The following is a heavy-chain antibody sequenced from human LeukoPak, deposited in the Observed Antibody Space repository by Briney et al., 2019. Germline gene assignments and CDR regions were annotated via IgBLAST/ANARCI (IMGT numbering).Heavy chain of an antibody. CDR3: ASPPYYFYCSGYYPGYFQH. J-gene: IGHJ1*01. Sequence: GGSLRLSCAASGFTFSDYYMSWIRQAPGKGLEWVSYISSSDSYTSYADSVKGRFYADSVKGRFTISRDNAKNSLYLQMNSLRAQDTAVYFCASPPYYFYCSGYYPGYFQHWGQGTLVTVSS. CDR2: ISSSDSYT. CDR1: GFTFSDYY. V-gene: IGHV3-11*03. D-gene: IGHD3-22*01.